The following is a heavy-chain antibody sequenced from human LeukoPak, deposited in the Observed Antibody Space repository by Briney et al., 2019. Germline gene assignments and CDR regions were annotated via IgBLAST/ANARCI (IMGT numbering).Heavy chain of an antibody. CDR2: ISRDGSQT. CDR1: GFSISNHW. CDR3: TTQLLYEHNFDY. Sequence: PGGSLRLSCAASGFSISNHWMSWVRQAPGKGLEWVADISRDGSQTHFVDSVEGRFTISRDNAKNAMYLQMNSLKTEDTAVYYCTTQLLYEHNFDYWGQGTLVTVSS. D-gene: IGHD2-2*02. J-gene: IGHJ4*02. V-gene: IGHV3-7*03.